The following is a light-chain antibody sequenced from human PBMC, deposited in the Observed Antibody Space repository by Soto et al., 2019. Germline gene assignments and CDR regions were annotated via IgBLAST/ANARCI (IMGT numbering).Light chain of an antibody. CDR3: QEFDSNPLT. V-gene: IGKV1-5*03. CDR2: KAS. Sequence: DIQMTQSPSSLSASVGDRVTITCRASQTISSWLAWYQQKPGKAPKLLIYKASTLKSGVPSRFSGSGSGPEFTLTISSLQPEDFATYYCQEFDSNPLTFGGGTKVDIK. J-gene: IGKJ4*01. CDR1: QTISSW.